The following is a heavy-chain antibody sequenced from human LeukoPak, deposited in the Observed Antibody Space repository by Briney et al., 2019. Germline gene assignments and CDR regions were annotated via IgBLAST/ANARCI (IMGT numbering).Heavy chain of an antibody. Sequence: ASVKVSCKASGYTFSSYYIHWVRQAPGQGLEWMGIINPSDGSTSSAQKFQGRVTMTEDTSTDTAYMELSSLRSEDTAVYYCAMIAAAGPNYFDYWGQGTLVTVSS. CDR2: INPSDGST. CDR1: GYTFSSYY. CDR3: AMIAAAGPNYFDY. D-gene: IGHD6-13*01. J-gene: IGHJ4*02. V-gene: IGHV1-46*01.